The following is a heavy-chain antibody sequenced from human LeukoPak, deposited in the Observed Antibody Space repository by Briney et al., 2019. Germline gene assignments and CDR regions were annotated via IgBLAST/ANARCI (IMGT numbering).Heavy chain of an antibody. Sequence: GRSLRLSCAASGFTFDDYAMHWVRQAPGKGLEWVSGISWNSGSIDYADSVKGRFTISRDNAKNSLYLQMNSLRAEDTALYYCAKDSPPSEHHYYMDVWGKGTTVTVSS. V-gene: IGHV3-9*01. J-gene: IGHJ6*03. CDR3: AKDSPPSEHHYYMDV. CDR1: GFTFDDYA. CDR2: ISWNSGSI.